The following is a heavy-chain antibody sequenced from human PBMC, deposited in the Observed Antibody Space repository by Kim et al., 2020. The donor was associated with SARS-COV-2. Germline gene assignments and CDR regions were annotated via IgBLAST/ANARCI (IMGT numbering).Heavy chain of an antibody. CDR3: AKARDIVVVPAAMGGGVFDY. CDR1: GFTFSSYA. V-gene: IGHV3-23*01. J-gene: IGHJ4*02. CDR2: ISGSSGST. Sequence: GGSLRLSCAASGFTFSSYAMSWVRQTPGKGLEWVSAISGSSGSTYYADSVKGRCTISRDNSKNTLYLQMNSLRAEDTAVYYCAKARDIVVVPAAMGGGVFDYWGQGTLVTVSS. D-gene: IGHD2-2*01.